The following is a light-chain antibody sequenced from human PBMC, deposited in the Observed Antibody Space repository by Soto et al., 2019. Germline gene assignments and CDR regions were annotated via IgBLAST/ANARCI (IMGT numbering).Light chain of an antibody. V-gene: IGKV4-1*01. CDR3: QQYYSTPPT. CDR1: QSVLYSSNNKNY. Sequence: DVVMTQSPDALAVSLGERATINCKSSQSVLYSSNNKNYLAWYQQKPGQPPKLLIYWASTRESGVPDRCSGSASGTDFTLTISSLQAEDVAVYYCQQYYSTPPTFGQGTRLEIK. CDR2: WAS. J-gene: IGKJ5*01.